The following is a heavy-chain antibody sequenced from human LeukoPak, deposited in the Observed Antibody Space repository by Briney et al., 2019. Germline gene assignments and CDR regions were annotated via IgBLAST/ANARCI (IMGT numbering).Heavy chain of an antibody. CDR1: GGTFSSYA. Sequence: SVKVSCKASGGTFSSYAISWVRQAPGQGLEWMGGIIPIFGTANYAQKFQGRVTITADESTSTAYMEPSSLRSEDTAVYYCASTEYTKDTAMVLFDYWGQGTLVTVSS. CDR2: IIPIFGTA. V-gene: IGHV1-69*13. J-gene: IGHJ4*02. CDR3: ASTEYTKDTAMVLFDY. D-gene: IGHD5-18*01.